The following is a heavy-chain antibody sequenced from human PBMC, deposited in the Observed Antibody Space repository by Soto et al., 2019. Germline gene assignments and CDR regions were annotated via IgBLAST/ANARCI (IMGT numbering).Heavy chain of an antibody. J-gene: IGHJ4*02. V-gene: IGHV1-18*01. CDR2: ISGYNGNT. D-gene: IGHD5-18*01. Sequence: QVQLVQSGTEVKKPGASVKVSYKGSGYTITNYGISWVRQAPGQGLEWMGWISGYNGNTNYAQKLQGRVTMTTDTSTSTAYMELRSLRSDDTAVYYCARNHHPEYNFDYWGQGTLVTVSS. CDR1: GYTITNYG. CDR3: ARNHHPEYNFDY.